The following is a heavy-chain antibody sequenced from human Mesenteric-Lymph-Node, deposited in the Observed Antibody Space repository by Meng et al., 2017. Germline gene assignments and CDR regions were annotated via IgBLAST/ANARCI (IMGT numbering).Heavy chain of an antibody. CDR3: ARASYGSGSPLGESWFDP. CDR1: GYSISSSNW. D-gene: IGHD3-10*01. CDR2: IYYSGST. J-gene: IGHJ5*02. V-gene: IGHV4-28*07. Sequence: VQAQASGPGLGKPSDPLSLTCAVSGYSISSSNWWGWIRQPPGKGLEWIGYIYYSGSTFYNPSLKSRVTLSVDTSKNQFSLKLSSVTAVDTAVYYCARASYGSGSPLGESWFDPWGQGTLVTASS.